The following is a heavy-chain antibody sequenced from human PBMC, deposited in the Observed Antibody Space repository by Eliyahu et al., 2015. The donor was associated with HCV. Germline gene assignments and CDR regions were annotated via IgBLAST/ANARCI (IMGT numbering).Heavy chain of an antibody. CDR1: GGSIRSYY. CDR3: ARLLTSPRAGGGYGRFDL. CDR2: CLYSGST. J-gene: IGHJ5*02. D-gene: IGHD5-12*01. Sequence: QVQLQESGPGLVKPSETLFLTCTVSGGSIRSYYWSWIRQPPGKGLEGVGGCLYSGSTNYNPSLKSRVTISVDTSKDQISLKLSSVTAADTAVYYCARLLTSPRAGGGYGRFDLWGQGTLVTVSS. V-gene: IGHV4-59*08.